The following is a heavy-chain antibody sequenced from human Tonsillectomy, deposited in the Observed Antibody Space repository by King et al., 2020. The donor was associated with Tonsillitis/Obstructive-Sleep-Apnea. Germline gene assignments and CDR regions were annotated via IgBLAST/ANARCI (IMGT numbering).Heavy chain of an antibody. J-gene: IGHJ4*02. CDR3: TTTPGVNY. V-gene: IGHV3-73*02. Sequence: VQLVESGGGLVQPGGSLKLSCAASGFTFSGSAIHWVRQASGKGLEWVGRIRSKANSYATAYAASVKGRFTISRDDSKNTAYLQMNSLKTEDTAVYYCTTTPGVNYWGQGTLVTVSS. CDR1: GFTFSGSA. CDR2: IRSKANSYAT. D-gene: IGHD1-14*01.